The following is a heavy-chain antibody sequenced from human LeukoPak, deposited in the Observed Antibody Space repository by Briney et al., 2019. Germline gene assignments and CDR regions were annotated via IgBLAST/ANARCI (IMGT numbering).Heavy chain of an antibody. CDR2: IYYSGST. J-gene: IGHJ4*02. D-gene: IGHD3-22*01. CDR1: GGSISSGGYY. CDR3: ARLVVITRTVDY. Sequence: SETLSLTCTVSGGSISSGGYYWSWIRQHLGKGLEWIGYIYYSGSTYYNPSLKSRVTISVDTSKNQFSLKLSSVTAADTAVYYCARLVVITRTVDYWGQGTLVTVSS. V-gene: IGHV4-31*03.